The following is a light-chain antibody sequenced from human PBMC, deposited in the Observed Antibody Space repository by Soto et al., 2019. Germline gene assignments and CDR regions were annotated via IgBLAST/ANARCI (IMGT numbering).Light chain of an antibody. Sequence: DIQMTQSPTSLSASVGDRVTITCQASQGIMNFVAWYQQKPGKAPKLLIYAASTLQSGVPSRFSGSGSGTDFTLTINSLQPEDVATYSCQKYSSVPVFGPGTKEEIQ. CDR2: AAS. CDR3: QKYSSVPV. CDR1: QGIMNF. V-gene: IGKV1-27*01. J-gene: IGKJ3*01.